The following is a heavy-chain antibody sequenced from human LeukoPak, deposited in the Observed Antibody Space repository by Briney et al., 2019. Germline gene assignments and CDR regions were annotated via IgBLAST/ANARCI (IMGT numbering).Heavy chain of an antibody. J-gene: IGHJ4*02. CDR2: ISSSSATI. CDR1: GFTFSDSS. V-gene: IGHV3-48*01. D-gene: IGHD5-18*01. Sequence: GGSLRLSCTASGFTFSDSSVNWVRQAPGKGLEWLSYISSSSATIYYADSVKGRFTISRDGAKNSLYLQMNSLRAEDTAVYYCARNLNTADDYWGQGILVTVSS. CDR3: ARNLNTADDY.